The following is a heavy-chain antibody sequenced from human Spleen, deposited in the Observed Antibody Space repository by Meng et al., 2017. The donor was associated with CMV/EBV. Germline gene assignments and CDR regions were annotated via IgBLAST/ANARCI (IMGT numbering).Heavy chain of an antibody. CDR3: ARWLRITMVRGAYFDY. D-gene: IGHD3-10*01. J-gene: IGHJ4*02. CDR2: IYYSGST. V-gene: IGHV4-39*07. Sequence: QRQLQASGPGLLKPSETLSLTCTVSGGSISSSSYYWGWIRQPPGKGLEWIGSIYYSGSTYYNPSLKSRVTISVDTSKNQFSLKLSSVTAADTAVYYCARWLRITMVRGAYFDYWGQGTLVTVSS. CDR1: GGSISSSSYY.